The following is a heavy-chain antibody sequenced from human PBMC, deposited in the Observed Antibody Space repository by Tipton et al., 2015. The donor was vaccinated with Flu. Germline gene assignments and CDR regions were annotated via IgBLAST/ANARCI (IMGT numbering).Heavy chain of an antibody. D-gene: IGHD2-2*01. V-gene: IGHV3-53*01. CDR2: IYSGGST. CDR1: GFTVSTNY. J-gene: IGHJ4*02. CDR3: ARGRGYCVTTTCLLPYDF. Sequence: AVSGFTVSTNYMTWVRQAPGKGLERVSVIYSGGSTNYADSVKGRFTISRDDSKNTLYLQMNGLRAEDTAMYSCARGRGYCVTTTCLLPYDFWGQGTLVTVS.